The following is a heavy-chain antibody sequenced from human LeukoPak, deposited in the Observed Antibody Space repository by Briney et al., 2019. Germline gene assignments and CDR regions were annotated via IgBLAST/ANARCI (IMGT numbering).Heavy chain of an antibody. CDR3: ARDSKWLVRGAFDY. V-gene: IGHV3-73*01. CDR1: GFTFSGSA. D-gene: IGHD6-19*01. J-gene: IGHJ4*02. Sequence: PGGSLKLSCAASGFTFSGSAMHWVRQASGKGLEWVGRIRSKANSYATAYAASVKGRFTISRDDSKNTAYLQMNSLRAEDTAVYYCARDSKWLVRGAFDYWGQGTLVTVSS. CDR2: IRSKANSYAT.